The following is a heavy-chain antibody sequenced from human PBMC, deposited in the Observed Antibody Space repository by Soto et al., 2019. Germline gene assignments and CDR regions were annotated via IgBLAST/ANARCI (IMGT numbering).Heavy chain of an antibody. Sequence: QVQLQQWGAGLLKPSETLSLTCGVYGGFFTGYYWCWIRQPPGKGLEWIGEINHSGSTGHNPFLKSRVTLSIYTSRNQFSLQLTSVTAADTAVYYCGRGRIPDYWGQGTLVTVCS. J-gene: IGHJ4*02. CDR3: GRGRIPDY. CDR1: GGFFTGYY. V-gene: IGHV4-34*01. D-gene: IGHD2-15*01. CDR2: INHSGST.